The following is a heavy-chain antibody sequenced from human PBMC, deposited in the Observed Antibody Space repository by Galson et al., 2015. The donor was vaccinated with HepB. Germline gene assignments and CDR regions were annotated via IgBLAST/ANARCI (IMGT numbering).Heavy chain of an antibody. CDR1: GFTFSSYA. CDR2: IKSKTDGGTT. J-gene: IGHJ3*02. CDR3: TTGYGDYDYDGDAFDI. V-gene: IGHV3-15*01. Sequence: SLRLSCAASGFTFSSYAMSWVRQAPGKGLEWVGRIKSKTDGGTTDYAAPVKGRFTISRDDSKNTLYLQMNSLKTEDTAVYYCTTGYGDYDYDGDAFDIWGQGTMVTVSS. D-gene: IGHD4-17*01.